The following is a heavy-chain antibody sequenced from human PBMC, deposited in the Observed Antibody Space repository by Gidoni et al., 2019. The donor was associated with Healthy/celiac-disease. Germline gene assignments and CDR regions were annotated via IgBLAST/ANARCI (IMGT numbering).Heavy chain of an antibody. J-gene: IGHJ1*01. CDR3: AKDIFDSSGHVVYFQH. D-gene: IGHD6-19*01. Sequence: EVQLVESGGGLVQPGRSLRLSCAASGFTVDDYAMHWVRQAPGKGLEWVSGSSWNSGSIGYADSVKGRFTISRDNAKNSLYLQMNSLRAEDTALYYCAKDIFDSSGHVVYFQHWGQGTLVTVSS. CDR2: SSWNSGSI. V-gene: IGHV3-9*01. CDR1: GFTVDDYA.